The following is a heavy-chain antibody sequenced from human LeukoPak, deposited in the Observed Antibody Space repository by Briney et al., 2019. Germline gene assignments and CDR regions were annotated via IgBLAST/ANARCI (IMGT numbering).Heavy chain of an antibody. Sequence: SETLSLTCAVSGGSISSYYWSWIRQPAGKGLEWIGRIYPRVNTNYDPSLKSRVTMSVDTAKNQLSLKMRAVTAADTAVYYCARDMGDFDPWGQGTLVTVSS. V-gene: IGHV4-4*07. J-gene: IGHJ5*02. CDR3: ARDMGDFDP. CDR1: GGSISSYY. D-gene: IGHD2-21*01. CDR2: IYPRVNT.